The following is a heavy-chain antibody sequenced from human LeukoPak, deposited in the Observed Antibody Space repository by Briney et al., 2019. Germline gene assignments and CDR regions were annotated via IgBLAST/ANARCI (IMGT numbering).Heavy chain of an antibody. CDR1: GGSISSYY. Sequence: PSETLSLTCTVSGGSISSYYWSWIRQPPGKGLEWIGYIYYSGSTNYNPSLKSRVTISVDTSKNQFSLKLSSVTAADTAVYYCARGMGSYYDFWSGPWGYWGQGTLVTVSS. CDR3: ARGMGSYYDFWSGPWGY. D-gene: IGHD3-3*01. V-gene: IGHV4-59*01. J-gene: IGHJ4*02. CDR2: IYYSGST.